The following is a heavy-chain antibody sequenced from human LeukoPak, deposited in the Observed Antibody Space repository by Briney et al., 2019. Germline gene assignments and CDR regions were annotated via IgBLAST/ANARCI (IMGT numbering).Heavy chain of an antibody. CDR1: GGSISSGNYY. Sequence: SETLSLTCTVSGGSISSGNYYWGWIRQPPGKGLDWIASIHYSGSTYYNPSLKSRVTISVDTSKNQFSLKLSSVTAADTAVYYCARSVEGYCSGGSCYSYSYYMDVWGKGTTVTVSS. J-gene: IGHJ6*03. CDR2: IHYSGST. V-gene: IGHV4-39*07. CDR3: ARSVEGYCSGGSCYSYSYYMDV. D-gene: IGHD2-15*01.